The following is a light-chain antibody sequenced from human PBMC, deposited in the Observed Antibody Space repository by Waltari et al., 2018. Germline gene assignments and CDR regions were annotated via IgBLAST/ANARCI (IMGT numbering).Light chain of an antibody. J-gene: IGKJ2*01. CDR3: QQANTFPYT. Sequence: DIQMTQSPSSVSASIGARVTITCRASQGIASWLAGYQQKPGKAPKAVIDAASRLRSGVPSRFSGSFSGTNFTLMITNLQPEDFATYYCQQANTFPYTFGQGTKLEIK. CDR1: QGIASW. V-gene: IGKV1D-12*01. CDR2: AAS.